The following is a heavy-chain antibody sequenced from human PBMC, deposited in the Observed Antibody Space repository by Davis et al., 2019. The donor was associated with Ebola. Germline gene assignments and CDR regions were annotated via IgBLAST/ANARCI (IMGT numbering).Heavy chain of an antibody. CDR1: GYTFTGYY. CDR3: ARGGPDLSMIVVVIAFDY. V-gene: IGHV1-2*06. J-gene: IGHJ4*02. D-gene: IGHD3-22*01. Sequence: ASVKVSCKASGYTFTGYYIHWVRQAPGQGLEWMGQINPNRGDTSYAQRFQGRVTMTRDTSTSTAYMELSRLRSDDTAVYYCARGGPDLSMIVVVIAFDYWGQGTLVTVSS. CDR2: INPNRGDT.